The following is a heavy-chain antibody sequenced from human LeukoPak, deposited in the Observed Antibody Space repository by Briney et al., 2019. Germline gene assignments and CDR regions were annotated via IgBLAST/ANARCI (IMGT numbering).Heavy chain of an antibody. CDR3: ATREDYGAFDI. V-gene: IGHV1-46*01. D-gene: IGHD3-16*01. Sequence: ASVTVSCKASGYTFTSYYMHWVRQAPGQGLEWVGIINPSGGSTRYAQKFQGRVTLTRDMSTSTVYMELSSLRSEDPAVYCCATREDYGAFDIWGQGTMVSVSS. CDR1: GYTFTSYY. CDR2: INPSGGST. J-gene: IGHJ3*02.